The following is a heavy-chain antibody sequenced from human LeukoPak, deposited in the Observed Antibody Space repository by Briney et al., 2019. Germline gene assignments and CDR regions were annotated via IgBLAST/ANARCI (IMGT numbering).Heavy chain of an antibody. J-gene: IGHJ4*02. CDR3: ASTFTCCDGGSCAL. CDR2: IKPDGGHQ. V-gene: IGHV3-7*01. CDR1: GLAFSDYW. Sequence: GGSLRLSCAASGLAFSDYWMSWVRQAPGKGLEWVANIKPDGGHQNYVDSVKGRFTISRDNSKNSLYLQMNSLRAEDTAIYYCASTFTCCDGGSCALGGQGTLVTVSS. D-gene: IGHD2-15*01.